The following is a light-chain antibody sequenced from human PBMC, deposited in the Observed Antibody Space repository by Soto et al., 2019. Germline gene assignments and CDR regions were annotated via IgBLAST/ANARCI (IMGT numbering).Light chain of an antibody. V-gene: IGLV2-14*01. Sequence: QSALTQPASLSGSPGQSVTISCSGTTSDFVNYNYVSWYQHHPGKAPQLILFEVSNRPSGVSSRFSGSKSGNTASLIISGLQAEDEAYYYCSSYTVSTDVVFGGGTNDRP. CDR2: EVS. J-gene: IGLJ2*01. CDR1: TSDFVNYNY. CDR3: SSYTVSTDVV.